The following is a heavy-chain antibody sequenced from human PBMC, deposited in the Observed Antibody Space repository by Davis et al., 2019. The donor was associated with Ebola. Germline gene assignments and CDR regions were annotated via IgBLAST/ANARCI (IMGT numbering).Heavy chain of an antibody. J-gene: IGHJ6*02. CDR2: INPNSGGT. CDR1: GFTFSGSA. CDR3: ARERHMIAYYYYYGMDV. V-gene: IGHV1-2*02. D-gene: IGHD2-21*01. Sequence: GESLKISCAASGFTFSGSAMHWVRQAPGQGLEWMGWINPNSGGTNYAQTFQGRVTMTRDTSTSTVYMELSSLRSEDTAVYYCARERHMIAYYYYYGMDVWGQGTTVTVSS.